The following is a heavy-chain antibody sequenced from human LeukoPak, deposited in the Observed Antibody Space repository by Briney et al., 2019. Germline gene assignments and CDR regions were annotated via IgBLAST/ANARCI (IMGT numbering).Heavy chain of an antibody. V-gene: IGHV3-21*06. CDR1: GFTFSSYA. J-gene: IGHJ4*02. CDR2: VSSSSSFI. CDR3: ARDFSAVGVSTSDY. D-gene: IGHD3-16*01. Sequence: GGSLRLSCAASGFTFSSYAMSWARQAPGKGLEWVSSVSSSSSFISYADSVRGRFTISRDNTKNSLYLQMNSLRAEDTAMYYCARDFSAVGVSTSDYWGQGTLVTVSS.